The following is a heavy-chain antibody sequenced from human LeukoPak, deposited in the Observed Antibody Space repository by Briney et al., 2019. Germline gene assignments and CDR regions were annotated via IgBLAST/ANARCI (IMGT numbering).Heavy chain of an antibody. V-gene: IGHV3-30*02. CDR2: IRYDGSNK. Sequence: SGRSLRLSCAASGFTFSSYGVHWVRQAPGKGLEWVAFIRYDGSNKYYADSVKGRFTISRDNSKNTLYLQMNSLRAEDTAVYYCAKQYYGSGSYFDYWGQGTLVTVSS. CDR3: AKQYYGSGSYFDY. D-gene: IGHD3-10*01. J-gene: IGHJ4*02. CDR1: GFTFSSYG.